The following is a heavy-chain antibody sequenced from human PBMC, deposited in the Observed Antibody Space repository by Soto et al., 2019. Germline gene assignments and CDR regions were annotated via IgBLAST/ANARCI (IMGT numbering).Heavy chain of an antibody. CDR1: GFTFSDHY. Sequence: GGSLRLSCVASGFTFSDHYMTWIRQATGKGLEWLSYVSTSSSYTNYADSVKGRFTISRDNAMNSLYLQMNSLRAEDTAVYYCARLRLTGYFDYWGQGTLVTVSS. CDR2: VSTSSSYT. CDR3: ARLRLTGYFDY. V-gene: IGHV3-11*03. J-gene: IGHJ4*02.